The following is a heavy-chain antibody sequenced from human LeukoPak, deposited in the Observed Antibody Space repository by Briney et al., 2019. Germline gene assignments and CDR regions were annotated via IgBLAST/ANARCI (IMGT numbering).Heavy chain of an antibody. V-gene: IGHV3-9*01. Sequence: GGSLRLSCAASGFTFDDYAMPWVRQAPGKGLEWVSGISWNSGSIGYADSVKGRFTISRDNAKNSLYLQMNSLRAEDTAVYYCARDRTGTGDYYFDYWGQGTLVTVSS. CDR2: ISWNSGSI. CDR1: GFTFDDYA. CDR3: ARDRTGTGDYYFDY. J-gene: IGHJ4*02. D-gene: IGHD3-9*01.